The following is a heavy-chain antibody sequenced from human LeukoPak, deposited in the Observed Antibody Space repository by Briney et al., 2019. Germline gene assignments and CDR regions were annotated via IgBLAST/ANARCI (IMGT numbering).Heavy chain of an antibody. D-gene: IGHD3-16*01. CDR3: ARFGSLREPIHDY. J-gene: IGHJ4*02. CDR2: IYYSGST. V-gene: IGHV4-61*01. Sequence: SETLSLTCTVSGGSVSSGSYYWSWIRQPPGKGLEWIGYIYYSGSTNYNPSLKSRVTISVDTSKNQFSLKLSSMTAADTAVYYCARFGSLREPIHDYWGQGTLVTVSS. CDR1: GGSVSSGSYY.